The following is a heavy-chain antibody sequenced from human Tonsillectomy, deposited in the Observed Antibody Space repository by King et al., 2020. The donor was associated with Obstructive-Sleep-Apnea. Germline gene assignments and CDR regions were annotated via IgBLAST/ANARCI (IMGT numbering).Heavy chain of an antibody. CDR3: SRVWFGDVGGYYYYRLDV. CDR1: GYSFTTYG. Sequence: QLVQSGAEVQKPGASVKVSCKTSGYSFTTYGISWVRQAPGQGLEWMGWISVYNGNTNYAQKLRGRVTMTTDTSTTTAYMELRSLRSDDTAVYYWSRVWFGDVGGYYYYRLDVGGRGTKV. J-gene: IGHJ6*02. D-gene: IGHD3-10*01. V-gene: IGHV1-18*01. CDR2: ISVYNGNT.